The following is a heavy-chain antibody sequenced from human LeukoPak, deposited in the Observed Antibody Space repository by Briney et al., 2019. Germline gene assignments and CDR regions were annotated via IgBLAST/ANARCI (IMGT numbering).Heavy chain of an antibody. V-gene: IGHV1-46*03. Sequence: ASVKVSCKASGYTFTSYYMHWVRQAPGQGLEWMGIINPSGGSTSYAQKFQGRVTMTRDTSTSTVYMELGSLRSEDTAVYYCARDGRVHYDFWSGYYRDEVWFDPWGQGTLVTVSS. CDR2: INPSGGST. CDR3: ARDGRVHYDFWSGYYRDEVWFDP. CDR1: GYTFTSYY. J-gene: IGHJ5*02. D-gene: IGHD3-3*01.